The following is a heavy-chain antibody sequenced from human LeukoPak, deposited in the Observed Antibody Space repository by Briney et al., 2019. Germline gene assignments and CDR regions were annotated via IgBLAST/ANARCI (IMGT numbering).Heavy chain of an antibody. CDR3: ARGGPTFIAVAGMRWWFDP. J-gene: IGHJ5*02. CDR2: INPNSGGT. V-gene: IGHV1-2*04. Sequence: ASVKVSCKASGYTFTGYYMHWVRQAPGQGLEWMGWINPNSGGTNYAQKFQGWVTMTRDTSISTAYMELSSLRSEDTAVYYCARGGPTFIAVAGMRWWFDPWGQGTLVTVSS. CDR1: GYTFTGYY. D-gene: IGHD6-19*01.